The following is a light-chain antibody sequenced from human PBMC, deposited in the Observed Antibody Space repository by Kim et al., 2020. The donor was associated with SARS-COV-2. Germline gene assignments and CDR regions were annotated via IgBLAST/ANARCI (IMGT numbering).Light chain of an antibody. CDR1: QGISNH. J-gene: IGKJ4*01. Sequence: DIQMTQSPSSLSASVGDRVTITCRASQGISNHLAWYQQKPGKIPKLLIHAASTLHSGVPSQFSGSGSGTDFTLTINSLQPEDVATYFSQKYDDAPPTFVGGTKVHIK. CDR3: QKYDDAPPT. V-gene: IGKV1-27*01. CDR2: AAS.